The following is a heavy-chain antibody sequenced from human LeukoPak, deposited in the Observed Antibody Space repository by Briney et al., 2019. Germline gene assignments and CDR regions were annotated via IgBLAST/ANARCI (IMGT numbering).Heavy chain of an antibody. CDR1: GFTFGDYA. CDR3: ARGRYCSSTGCYDAFDY. Sequence: PGGSLRLSCAASGFTFGDYAMLWVRQAPGKGLEWVSCISRNSGSIVYADSVKGRFTTSRDNAKNSLYLQMNSLRAEDTAVYYCARGRYCSSTGCYDAFDYWGQGTLVTVSS. V-gene: IGHV3-9*01. D-gene: IGHD2-2*01. CDR2: ISRNSGSI. J-gene: IGHJ4*02.